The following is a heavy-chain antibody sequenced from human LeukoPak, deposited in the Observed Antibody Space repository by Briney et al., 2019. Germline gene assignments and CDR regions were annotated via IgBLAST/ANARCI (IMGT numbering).Heavy chain of an antibody. Sequence: PGGSLRLSCAASGFTFSNAWMSWVRQAPGKGLEWVSAISGSGGSTYYADSVKGRFTISRDNSKNTLYLQMNSLRAEDTAVYYCAKDGRRYYYDSSFQHWGQGTLVTVSS. CDR1: GFTFSNAW. CDR3: AKDGRRYYYDSSFQH. CDR2: ISGSGGST. D-gene: IGHD3-22*01. J-gene: IGHJ1*01. V-gene: IGHV3-23*01.